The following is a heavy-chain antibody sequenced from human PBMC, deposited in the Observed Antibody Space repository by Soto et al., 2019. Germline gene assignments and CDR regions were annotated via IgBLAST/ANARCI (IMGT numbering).Heavy chain of an antibody. D-gene: IGHD3-22*01. CDR1: GGSISSGDYY. CDR2: IYYSGST. V-gene: IGHV4-30-4*01. J-gene: IGHJ5*02. Sequence: LSLTCTVSGGSISSGDYYWSWIRQPPGKGLEWIGYIYYSGSTYYNPSLKSRVTISVDTSKNQFSLKLSSVTAADTAVHYCARGEPYDSSGYYYWTPFYPWGQGTLVTVAS. CDR3: ARGEPYDSSGYYYWTPFYP.